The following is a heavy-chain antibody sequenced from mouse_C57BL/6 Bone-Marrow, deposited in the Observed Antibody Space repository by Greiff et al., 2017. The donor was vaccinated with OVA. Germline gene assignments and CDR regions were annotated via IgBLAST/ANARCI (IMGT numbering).Heavy chain of an antibody. CDR3: ARRASIYYDYLFDY. V-gene: IGHV1-18*01. D-gene: IGHD2-4*01. CDR1: GYTFTDYN. CDR2: INPNNGGT. J-gene: IGHJ2*01. Sequence: VQLKQSGPELVKPGASVKIPCKASGYTFTDYNMDWVKQSHGKSLEWIGDINPNNGGTIYNQKFKGKATLTVDKSSSTAYMELRSLTSEDTAVYYCARRASIYYDYLFDYWGQGTTLTVSS.